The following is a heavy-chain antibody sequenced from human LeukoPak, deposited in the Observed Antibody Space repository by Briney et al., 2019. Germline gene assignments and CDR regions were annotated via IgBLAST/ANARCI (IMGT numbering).Heavy chain of an antibody. CDR3: AKDMEAGTFYYYGMDV. D-gene: IGHD6-19*01. CDR1: GFTFDDYA. Sequence: GGSLRLSCAASGFTFDDYAMHWVRQAPGKGLEWVAGISWNSGSIGYADSVKGRFTISRDNAKNSLYLQMNSLRAEDTALYYCAKDMEAGTFYYYGMDVWGQGTTVTVSS. V-gene: IGHV3-9*01. J-gene: IGHJ6*02. CDR2: ISWNSGSI.